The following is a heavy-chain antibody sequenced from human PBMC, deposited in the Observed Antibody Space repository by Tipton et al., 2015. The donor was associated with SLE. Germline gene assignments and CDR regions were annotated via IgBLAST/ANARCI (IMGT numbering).Heavy chain of an antibody. CDR3: ARAREYEMPLPLFMDV. J-gene: IGHJ6*02. V-gene: IGHV4-59*11. CDR1: GGSISSHY. CDR2: VYHSGST. Sequence: TLSLTCTVSGGSISSHYWSWIRQSPEKGLEWIGYVYHSGSTNYNPSLKGRVTISVDKSKKQYFLNLSSVTAADTAVYYCARAREYEMPLPLFMDVWGQGATVTVSS. D-gene: IGHD2/OR15-2a*01.